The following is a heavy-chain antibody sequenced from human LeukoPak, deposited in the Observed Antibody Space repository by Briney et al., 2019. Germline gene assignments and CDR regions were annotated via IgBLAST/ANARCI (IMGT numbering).Heavy chain of an antibody. Sequence: SETLSLTCTVSGGSISSYYWSWIRQPPGKGLEWIGYIYYSGSTNYNPSLKSRVTISVDTSKNQFSLKLGSVTAADTAVYYCARGLTAYYFDYWGQGTLVTVSS. D-gene: IGHD2-21*02. V-gene: IGHV4-59*01. CDR3: ARGLTAYYFDY. CDR1: GGSISSYY. J-gene: IGHJ4*02. CDR2: IYYSGST.